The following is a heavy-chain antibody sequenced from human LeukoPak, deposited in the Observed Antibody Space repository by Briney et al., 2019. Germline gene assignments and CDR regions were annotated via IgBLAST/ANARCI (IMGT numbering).Heavy chain of an antibody. D-gene: IGHD6-6*01. CDR1: GYTFTSYF. J-gene: IGHJ6*02. CDR3: ARDPYSGWQLDEFHYYGMDV. CDR2: INPSGGST. Sequence: ASVKVSYKASGYTFTSYFMHWVRQAPGQGPEWMGLINPSGGSTSYAQKFQGRVTMTRDMSTNTVYMDLSSLRSDDTAVYYCARDPYSGWQLDEFHYYGMDVWGQGTTVIVSS. V-gene: IGHV1-46*01.